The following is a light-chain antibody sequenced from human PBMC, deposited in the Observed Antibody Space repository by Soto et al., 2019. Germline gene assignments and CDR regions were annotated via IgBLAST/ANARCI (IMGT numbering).Light chain of an antibody. CDR2: AAS. V-gene: IGKV1-33*01. CDR3: QQRHNLPHT. J-gene: IGKJ3*01. Sequence: DIQMTQSPSSLSASAVDRVTITFRASQSISSYLNWYQQKPGKAPKLLIYAASSLQSGVPSRFSGSGSGTDFTFTISSLQPEDIATYYCQQRHNLPHTFGPGTKVD. CDR1: QSISSY.